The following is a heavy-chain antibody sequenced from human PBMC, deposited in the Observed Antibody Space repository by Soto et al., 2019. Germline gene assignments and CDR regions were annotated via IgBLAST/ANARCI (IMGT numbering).Heavy chain of an antibody. CDR3: SGCSGGACHKNYGMDV. V-gene: IGHV3-21*06. CDR2: ISPSSGHI. D-gene: IGHD2-15*01. J-gene: IGHJ6*02. Sequence: EVHLVESGGGLVKPGGSLRLSCAVSGFTFTSSTVNWVRQAPGKGLEWVSSISPSSGHIYYADSVKGRFTISRDNAKNSLFLQMNSLRGEDTAVYYCSGCSGGACHKNYGMDVWGQGTMVTVSS. CDR1: GFTFTSST.